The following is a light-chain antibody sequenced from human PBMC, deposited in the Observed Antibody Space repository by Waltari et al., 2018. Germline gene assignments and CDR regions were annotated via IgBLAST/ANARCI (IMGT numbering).Light chain of an antibody. Sequence: DIVMTQSPVSLPVTPGKPASISCRSSRSLLHSNGYNYLDWYLQKPGQSPRLLIYLGSTRASGVPDRFSGSGSGTDFTLRISRVEAEDVGVYYCMQASHTPSVAFGGGTKVEIK. J-gene: IGKJ4*01. CDR1: RSLLHSNGYNY. CDR2: LGS. V-gene: IGKV2-28*01. CDR3: MQASHTPSVA.